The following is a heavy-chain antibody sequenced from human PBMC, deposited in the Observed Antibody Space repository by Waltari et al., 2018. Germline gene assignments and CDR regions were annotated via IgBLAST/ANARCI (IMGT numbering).Heavy chain of an antibody. V-gene: IGHV3-30-3*01. CDR2: ISYDGSNK. CDR3: ARGSRTANFDY. Sequence: QVQLVESGGGVVQPGRSLRLSCAASGFTFSSYAMHWVRQAPGKGREWVAVISYDGSNKYYADSVKGRFTISRDKSKNTLYLQMNSLRAEDTAVYYCARGSRTANFDYWGQGTLVTVSS. D-gene: IGHD5-18*01. J-gene: IGHJ4*02. CDR1: GFTFSSYA.